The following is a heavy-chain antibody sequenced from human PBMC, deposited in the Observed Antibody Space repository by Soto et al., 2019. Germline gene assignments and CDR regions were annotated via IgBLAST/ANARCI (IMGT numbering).Heavy chain of an antibody. CDR2: IFHSGDT. CDR1: GDSISNSRW. D-gene: IGHD6-19*01. V-gene: IGHV4-4*02. Sequence: QVQLQESGPGLVKPSGTLSLTCAVSGDSISNSRWWTWVRQPPGKGLEWIGDIFHSGDTNYNPSLKSRVFISVGKSQTSFSLKVSSVTAADTAGYYCAYSTGWYRHDVWGQGTLVTVSS. J-gene: IGHJ3*01. CDR3: AYSTGWYRHDV.